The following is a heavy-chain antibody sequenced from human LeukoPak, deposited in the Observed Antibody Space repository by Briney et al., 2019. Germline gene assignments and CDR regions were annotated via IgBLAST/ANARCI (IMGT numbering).Heavy chain of an antibody. CDR2: VIGSGGST. D-gene: IGHD6-13*01. J-gene: IGHJ4*02. CDR3: AKPRSPKYSSSWFY. Sequence: HPGGSLRLFCAASGFTFSSYAMSWVRQAPGKWLGLVSAVIGSGGSTYYADSVKGRFTISRDNSKNTLYMHMKSLRAEDTAVYYCAKPRSPKYSSSWFYWGQGTLVTVSS. V-gene: IGHV3-23*01. CDR1: GFTFSSYA.